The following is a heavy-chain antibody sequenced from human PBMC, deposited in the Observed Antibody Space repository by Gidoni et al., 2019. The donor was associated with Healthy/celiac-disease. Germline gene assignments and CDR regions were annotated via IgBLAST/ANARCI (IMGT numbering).Heavy chain of an antibody. V-gene: IGHV3-23*01. CDR3: AKDSLQWLVTDY. J-gene: IGHJ4*02. Sequence: EVQRLESGGGWGQPGGSLRLSCAASGITFSSYAMSWVRQAPGKGLEWVSALSGSGGSTYYADSVKGRFTISRDNSKNTLYLQMNSLRAEDTAVYYCAKDSLQWLVTDYWGQGTLVTVSS. CDR2: LSGSGGST. D-gene: IGHD6-19*01. CDR1: GITFSSYA.